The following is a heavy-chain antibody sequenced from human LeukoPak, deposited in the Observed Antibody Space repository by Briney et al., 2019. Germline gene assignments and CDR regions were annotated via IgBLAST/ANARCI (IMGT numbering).Heavy chain of an antibody. CDR3: ARDSAVASYSSSWYTPLAHFDY. CDR1: GGSISSGGYY. CDR2: IYHSGST. Sequence: SETLSLTCTVSGGSISSGGYYWSWIRQPPGKGLEWIGYIYHSGSTYYNPSLKSRVTISVDRSKNQFSLKLSSVTAADTAVYYCARDSAVASYSSSWYTPLAHFDYWGQGTLVTVSS. V-gene: IGHV4-30-2*01. D-gene: IGHD6-13*01. J-gene: IGHJ4*02.